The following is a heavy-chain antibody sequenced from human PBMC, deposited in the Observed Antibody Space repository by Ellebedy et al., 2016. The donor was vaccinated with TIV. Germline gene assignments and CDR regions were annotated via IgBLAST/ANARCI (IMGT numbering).Heavy chain of an antibody. CDR1: GFTFTNYA. CDR2: ISGSGGST. Sequence: GGSLRLXXVASGFTFTNYAMGWVRQAPGKGLEWVSLISGSGGSTYYADSVKGRFTISRDNSKNTLYPLMNSLRADDTPVYYCAKRDLVAGAGECWGQGTLGTVSS. CDR3: AKRDLVAGAGEC. J-gene: IGHJ1*01. V-gene: IGHV3-23*01. D-gene: IGHD6-19*01.